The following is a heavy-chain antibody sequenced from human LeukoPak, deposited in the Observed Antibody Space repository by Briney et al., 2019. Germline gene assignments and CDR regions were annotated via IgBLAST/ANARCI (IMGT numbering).Heavy chain of an antibody. J-gene: IGHJ4*02. D-gene: IGHD3-22*01. V-gene: IGHV3-23*01. CDR1: GFTFSSYA. CDR2: ISGSGGST. CDR3: AKGRSGYSLDY. Sequence: PGGSLRLSCVASGFTFSSYAMTWVRQAPGKGLEWVSAISGSGGSTYYADSVKGRFTISRDNSKNTLYLQMNSLRVEDTAVYYCAKGRSGYSLDYWGQGTLVTVSS.